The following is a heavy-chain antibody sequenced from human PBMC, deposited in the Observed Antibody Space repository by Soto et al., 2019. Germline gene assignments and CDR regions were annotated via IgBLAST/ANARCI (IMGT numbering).Heavy chain of an antibody. CDR1: GFTFSSYE. CDR3: ARAGAESVAGSFAY. CDR2: ISSSGITI. Sequence: PGGSLRLSCAASGFTFSSYEMNWGRKAPGKGLEGVSYISSSGITIYYADPVKGRFTISRDNAKNSRYLPMNSLRAEDTAVYYCARAGAESVAGSFAYWGQGTLVTVSS. V-gene: IGHV3-48*03. J-gene: IGHJ4*02. D-gene: IGHD6-19*01.